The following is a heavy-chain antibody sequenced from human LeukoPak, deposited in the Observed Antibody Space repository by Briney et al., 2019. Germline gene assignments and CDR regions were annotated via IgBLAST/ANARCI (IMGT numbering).Heavy chain of an antibody. CDR2: IHPNSGDT. Sequence: GASVKVSCKASGYTFIGYYMHWVRQAPGQGLEWMGWIHPNSGDTNYAQSFQGRVTMTRDTSINTAHMELSRLRSNDTAIYYCAIPPGTNSFFDFWGQGTLVTVSS. V-gene: IGHV1-2*02. D-gene: IGHD3-10*01. J-gene: IGHJ4*02. CDR3: AIPPGTNSFFDF. CDR1: GYTFIGYY.